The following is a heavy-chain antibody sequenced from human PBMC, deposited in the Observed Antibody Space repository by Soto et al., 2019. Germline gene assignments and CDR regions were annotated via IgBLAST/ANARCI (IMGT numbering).Heavy chain of an antibody. Sequence: QVQLVQSGAEVKKPGSSVKVSCKASGGTFSSYAISWVRQAPGQGLEWMGRIIPIFGTANYAQKFQGRVTITADESTSTAYMELSSLRSEDTAVYYCARVPYSSSWYGNSSYFDYWGQGTLVTVSS. J-gene: IGHJ4*02. CDR2: IIPIFGTA. V-gene: IGHV1-69*18. CDR3: ARVPYSSSWYGNSSYFDY. CDR1: GGTFSSYA. D-gene: IGHD6-13*01.